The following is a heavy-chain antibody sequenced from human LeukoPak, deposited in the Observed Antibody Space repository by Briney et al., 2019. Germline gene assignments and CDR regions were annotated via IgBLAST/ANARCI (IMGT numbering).Heavy chain of an antibody. Sequence: SETLSLTCTVSGGSINGNDYYWGWIRQPPGKGLEWIGSIYYSGSTYYNPSLKSRVTISVDTSKNQFFLRLSSVTAADTAMYYCARTNYYFYYMDVWGRGTTVTVS. V-gene: IGHV4-39*01. CDR3: ARTNYYFYYMDV. D-gene: IGHD2-8*01. J-gene: IGHJ6*03. CDR1: GGSINGNDYY. CDR2: IYYSGST.